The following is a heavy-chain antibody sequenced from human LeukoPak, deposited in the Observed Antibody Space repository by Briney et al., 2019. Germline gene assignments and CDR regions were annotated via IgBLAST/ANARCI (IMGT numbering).Heavy chain of an antibody. Sequence: PGGSLRLSCAASGFTFSSYWIHWVCQAPGKGLVWVSRINSDGSSTTYADSVKGRFTISRDNAKNTLYLQMNSLRAEDTAVYYCARLYSSSSGLRASDYWGQGTLVTVSS. CDR2: INSDGSST. V-gene: IGHV3-74*01. CDR1: GFTFSSYW. CDR3: ARLYSSSSGLRASDY. D-gene: IGHD6-6*01. J-gene: IGHJ4*02.